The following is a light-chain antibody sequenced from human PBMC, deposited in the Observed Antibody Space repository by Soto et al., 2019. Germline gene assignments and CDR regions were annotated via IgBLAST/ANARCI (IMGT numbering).Light chain of an antibody. J-gene: IGKJ1*01. CDR1: QSIAAS. CDR3: QQYDYSRT. Sequence: DVQMTQSPSTLSASVGDSVTITCRASQSIAASLAWYQLKPGEAPKLLIYDVSNLESGVPSRFSGSGSGTEFSLTIRSLHPEDLATYYCQQYDYSRTFGQGTKVEIK. V-gene: IGKV1-5*01. CDR2: DVS.